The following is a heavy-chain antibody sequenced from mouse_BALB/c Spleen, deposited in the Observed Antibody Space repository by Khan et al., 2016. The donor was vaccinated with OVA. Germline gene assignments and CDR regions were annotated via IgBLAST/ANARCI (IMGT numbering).Heavy chain of an antibody. CDR2: IFPGDGDT. CDR3: ASHYGHYFDY. Sequence: QVQLQQSGAELARPGTSVKLSCKASGYTFTRYWMQWIKQRPGQGLELIGAIFPGDGDTKYTQNFKGKATLTADKSSSTAYMQLTSLASEDSAVYYCASHYGHYFDYWSQGTTLTVSS. V-gene: IGHV1-87*01. D-gene: IGHD1-1*02. CDR1: GYTFTRYW. J-gene: IGHJ2*01.